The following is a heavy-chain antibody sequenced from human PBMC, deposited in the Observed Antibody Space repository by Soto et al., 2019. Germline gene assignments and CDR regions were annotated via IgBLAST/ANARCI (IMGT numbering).Heavy chain of an antibody. CDR3: ARVERDYDSSGAAEYFQH. D-gene: IGHD3-22*01. CDR1: GGSISSSSYY. J-gene: IGHJ1*01. Sequence: PSETLSLTCTVSGGSISSSSYYWGWIRQPPGKGLEWIGSIYYSGSTYYNPSLKSRVTISVDTSKNQFSLKLSSVTAADTAVYYCARVERDYDSSGAAEYFQHWGQGTLVTVSS. CDR2: IYYSGST. V-gene: IGHV4-39*07.